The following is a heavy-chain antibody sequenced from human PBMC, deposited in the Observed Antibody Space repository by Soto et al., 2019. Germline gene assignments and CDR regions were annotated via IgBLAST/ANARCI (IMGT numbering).Heavy chain of an antibody. CDR1: GGTFSSYT. V-gene: IGHV1-69*02. D-gene: IGHD2-2*01. CDR3: ARVPAAMGPFGY. CDR2: IIPILGIA. Sequence: SVKVSCKASGGTFSSYTISWVRQAPGQGLEWMGRIIPILGIANYAQKFQGRVTITADKSTSTAYMELSSLRSEDTAVYYCARVPAAMGPFGYWGQGTLVTVSS. J-gene: IGHJ4*02.